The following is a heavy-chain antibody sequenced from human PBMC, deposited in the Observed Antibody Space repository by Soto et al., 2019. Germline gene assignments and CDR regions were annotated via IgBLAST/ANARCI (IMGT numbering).Heavy chain of an antibody. J-gene: IGHJ4*02. CDR3: AYSNLQNPIDY. Sequence: GGSLRLSCAASGFTFSNYFMNWVRQAPGKGLEWVSYISTSSSTIYYADSVKGRFTISRDNSKNTLYLQMNSLRAEDTAVYYCAYSNLQNPIDYWGQGTLVTVSS. CDR1: GFTFSNYF. CDR2: ISTSSSTI. D-gene: IGHD4-4*01. V-gene: IGHV3-48*01.